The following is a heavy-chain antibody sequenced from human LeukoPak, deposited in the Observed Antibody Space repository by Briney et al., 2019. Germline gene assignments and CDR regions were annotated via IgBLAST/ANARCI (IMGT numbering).Heavy chain of an antibody. J-gene: IGHJ4*02. CDR2: ISYDGSNK. CDR1: GFTFSSYA. CDR3: ARDPTTRYGYYFDY. V-gene: IGHV3-30-3*01. Sequence: GGSLRLSCAASGFTFSSYAMHWVRQAPGKGLEWVAVISYDGSNKYYADSVKGRFTISRDNSKNTLYLQMNSLRAEDTAVYYCARDPTTRYGYYFDYWGQGTLVTVSS. D-gene: IGHD3-9*01.